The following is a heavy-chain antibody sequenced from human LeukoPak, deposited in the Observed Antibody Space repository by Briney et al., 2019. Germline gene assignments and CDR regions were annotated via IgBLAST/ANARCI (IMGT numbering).Heavy chain of an antibody. CDR3: VAYSSSSLLYYYGMDV. CDR1: GGSISSYY. J-gene: IGHJ6*02. D-gene: IGHD6-6*01. CDR2: IYYSGSA. V-gene: IGHV4-59*01. Sequence: SETLSLTCTVSGGSISSYYWSWIRQPPGKGLEWIGYIYYSGSANYNPSLKSRVTISVDTSKNQFSLKLSSVTAADTAVYYCVAYSSSSLLYYYGMDVWGQGTTVTVSS.